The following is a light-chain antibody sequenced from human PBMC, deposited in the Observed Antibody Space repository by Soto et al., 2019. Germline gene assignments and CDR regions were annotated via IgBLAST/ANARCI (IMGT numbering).Light chain of an antibody. J-gene: IGKJ4*01. CDR1: QGIGTW. Sequence: DIQMTQSPSSVSASVGDRVTITCRASQGIGTWLAWYHQKPGKAPKFLIFGASSLHSGVPPRFSGSGSGTDFTLTISSLQPEDFATYYCHQAAHFPLTFGGGTRVEIK. CDR3: HQAAHFPLT. V-gene: IGKV1-12*01. CDR2: GAS.